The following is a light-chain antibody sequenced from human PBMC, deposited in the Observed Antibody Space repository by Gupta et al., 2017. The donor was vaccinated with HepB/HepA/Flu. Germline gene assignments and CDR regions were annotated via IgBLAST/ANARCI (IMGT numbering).Light chain of an antibody. CDR3: MIWPSNAHVV. V-gene: IGLV5-37*01. CDR2: YYSDSDK. J-gene: IGLJ2*01. Sequence: QPVLTQPPSSSAAPGAPARLTCTLPSAINVGSYNIYWYQQKPGSPPRYLLYYYSDSDKGQGSGVPSRFSGSKDASANTGILLISGLQSEDEADYYCMIWPSNAHVVFGGGTKLTVL. CDR1: SAINVGSYN.